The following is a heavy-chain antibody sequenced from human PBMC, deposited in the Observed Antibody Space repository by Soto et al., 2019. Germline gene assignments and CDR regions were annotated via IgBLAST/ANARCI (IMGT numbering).Heavy chain of an antibody. V-gene: IGHV4-30-4*01. Sequence: QVQLQESGPGLVKPSQTLSLTCIVSGGSISSDDYYWSWIRQPPGKGLEWIGYIYHSGSSYYNPSLKSRVTISIDTSKNQLSLKLSSVTAADTAVYYCAGTSPRGSGTWFDPWGQGTLVTVSS. J-gene: IGHJ5*02. CDR3: AGTSPRGSGTWFDP. D-gene: IGHD3-10*01. CDR2: IYHSGSS. CDR1: GGSISSDDYY.